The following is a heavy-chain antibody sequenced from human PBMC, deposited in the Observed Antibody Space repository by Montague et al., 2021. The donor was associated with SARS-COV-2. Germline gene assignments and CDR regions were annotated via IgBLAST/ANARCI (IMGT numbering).Heavy chain of an antibody. Sequence: TLSLTCTVSGGSISSGSYYWSWIRQPAGKGLEWIGHIYTSGTTDYSFSLKSRVTISVDTTKNQFSLKLTSATAADTAVYYCARAHSGSWAHLDNWGQGTLVTVSS. J-gene: IGHJ4*02. D-gene: IGHD5-12*01. CDR2: IYTSGTT. V-gene: IGHV4-61*09. CDR1: GGSISSGSYY. CDR3: ARAHSGSWAHLDN.